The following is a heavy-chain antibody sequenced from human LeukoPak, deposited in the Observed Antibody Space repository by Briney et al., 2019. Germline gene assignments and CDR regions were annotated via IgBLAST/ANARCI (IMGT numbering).Heavy chain of an antibody. CDR2: ISGGSDTT. D-gene: IGHD6-19*01. CDR3: AKVRSGWSPFDY. V-gene: IGHV3-23*01. Sequence: PGGSQRLSCVASGFTFSSYALNWVRQGPGKGLEWVSGISGGSDTTYYADSVRDRFTISRDNSKNTLYLQMSSLRAEDTARYFCAKVRSGWSPFDYWGQGTLVTVSS. J-gene: IGHJ4*02. CDR1: GFTFSSYA.